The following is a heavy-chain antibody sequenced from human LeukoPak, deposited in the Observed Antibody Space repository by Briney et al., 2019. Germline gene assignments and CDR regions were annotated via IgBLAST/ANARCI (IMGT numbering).Heavy chain of an antibody. D-gene: IGHD3-10*01. CDR3: ARDVTRCDY. CDR2: ISSSSSYI. V-gene: IGHV3-21*01. Sequence: GGSLRLSCAASGFTFSSYGMSWVRQAPGKGLEWVSSISSSSSYIYYADSVKGRFTISRDNAKNSLYLQMNSLRAEDTAVYYCARDVTRCDYWGQGTLVTVSS. J-gene: IGHJ4*02. CDR1: GFTFSSYG.